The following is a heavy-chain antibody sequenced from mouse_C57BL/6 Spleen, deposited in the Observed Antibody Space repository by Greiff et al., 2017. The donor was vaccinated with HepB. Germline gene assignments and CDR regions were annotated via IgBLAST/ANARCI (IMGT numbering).Heavy chain of an antibody. J-gene: IGHJ2*01. D-gene: IGHD1-1*01. CDR3: ARGRNYGSSFYFDY. CDR2: IYPGDGDT. Sequence: VKLMESGAELVKPGASVKISCKASGYAFSSYWMNWVKQRPGKGLEWIGQIYPGDGDTNYNGKFKGKATLTADKSSSTAYMQLSSLTSEDSAVYFCARGRNYGSSFYFDYWGQGTTLTVSS. V-gene: IGHV1-80*01. CDR1: GYAFSSYW.